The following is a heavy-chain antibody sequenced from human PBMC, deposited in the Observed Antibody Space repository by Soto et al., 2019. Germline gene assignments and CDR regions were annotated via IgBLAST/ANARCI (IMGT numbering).Heavy chain of an antibody. V-gene: IGHV3-30-3*01. CDR3: ARGLRYYYDSSGSY. J-gene: IGHJ4*02. CDR2: ISYDGSNK. Sequence: GSLRLSCAASGFTFSSYAMHWVRQAPGKGLEWVAVISYDGSNKYYADSVKGRFTISRDNSKNTLYLQMNSLRAEDTAVYYCARGLRYYYDSSGSYWGQGTLVTVSS. CDR1: GFTFSSYA. D-gene: IGHD3-22*01.